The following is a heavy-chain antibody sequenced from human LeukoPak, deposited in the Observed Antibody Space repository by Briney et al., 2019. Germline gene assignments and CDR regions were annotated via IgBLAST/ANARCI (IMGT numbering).Heavy chain of an antibody. V-gene: IGHV1-46*01. CDR2: INPSGGST. Sequence: GASVKVSCKASGYTFTSYYMHWVRQAPGQGLEWVGIINPSGGSTSYAQKFQGRVTMTRDMSTSTVYMELSSLRSEDTAVYYCVRAPNRVGAYRDYWGQGTLVTVSS. CDR1: GYTFTSYY. J-gene: IGHJ4*02. CDR3: VRAPNRVGAYRDY. D-gene: IGHD1-26*01.